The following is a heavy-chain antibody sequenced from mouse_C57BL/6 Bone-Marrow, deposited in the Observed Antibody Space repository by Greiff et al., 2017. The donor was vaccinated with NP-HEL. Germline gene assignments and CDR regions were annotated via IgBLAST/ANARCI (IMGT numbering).Heavy chain of an antibody. CDR1: GFTFSSYA. V-gene: IGHV5-9-1*02. CDR3: TRDYRVDYDYDGYFDV. CDR2: ISSGGDYI. J-gene: IGHJ1*03. D-gene: IGHD2-4*01. Sequence: EVQRVESGEGLVKPGGSLKLSCAASGFTFSSYAMSWVRQTPEKRLEWVAYISSGGDYIYYADTVKGRFTISRDNARNTLYLQMSSLKSEDTAMYYCTRDYRVDYDYDGYFDVWGTGTTVTVSS.